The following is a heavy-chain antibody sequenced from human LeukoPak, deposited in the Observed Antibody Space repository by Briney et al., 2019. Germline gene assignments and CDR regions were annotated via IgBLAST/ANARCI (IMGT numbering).Heavy chain of an antibody. V-gene: IGHV3-30-3*01. CDR2: ISYDGINE. CDR1: GFTFITYA. J-gene: IGHJ4*02. CDR3: AKDQVPDY. Sequence: PGGSLRLSCAASGFTFITYAMHWVRQAPGKGLEWVAIISYDGINEYYADSVKGRFTISRDNSKNTLYLQMNSLRAEDTAVYYCAKDQVPDYWGQGTLVTVSS.